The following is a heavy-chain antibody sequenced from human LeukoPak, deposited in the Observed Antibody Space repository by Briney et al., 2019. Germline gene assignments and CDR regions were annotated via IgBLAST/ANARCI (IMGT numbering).Heavy chain of an antibody. CDR3: AREGSVARFDY. CDR2: IKRDGSEK. CDR1: GFTFSSYW. V-gene: IGHV3-7*01. D-gene: IGHD6-19*01. Sequence: GGSLRLSCAASGFTFSSYWMNWVRQAPGKGLEWVANIKRDGSEKYYVDSVKGRFTLSRDNAKNSLYLQMNSLRAEDTAVYYCAREGSVARFDYWGQGTLVTVSS. J-gene: IGHJ4*02.